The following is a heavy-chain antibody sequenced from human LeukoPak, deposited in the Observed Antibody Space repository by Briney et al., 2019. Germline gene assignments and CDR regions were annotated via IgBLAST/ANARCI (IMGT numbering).Heavy chain of an antibody. D-gene: IGHD6-13*01. J-gene: IGHJ1*01. V-gene: IGHV1-2*02. CDR3: ARVKYRAAGDKQH. Sequence: ASVKVSCKASGYTFTDYYVHWVRQAPGQGLEWMGWINPDSGGTNYAQKFQGRVTMTRDTSITTVYMELSSLRSDDTAVYYCARVKYRAAGDKQHWGRGTLVTVSS. CDR2: INPDSGGT. CDR1: GYTFTDYY.